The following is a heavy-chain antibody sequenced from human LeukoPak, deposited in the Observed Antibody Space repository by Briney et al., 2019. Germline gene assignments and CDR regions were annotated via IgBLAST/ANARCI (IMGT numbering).Heavy chain of an antibody. J-gene: IGHJ3*02. D-gene: IGHD4-17*01. Sequence: PGRSLRLSCAASGFTFSSYGMNWVRQAPGKGLEWVAVISYDGSNKYYADSVKGRFTISRDNSKNTLYLQMTSLRAEDTAVYYCAKTARSIMTTGAFDIWGQGTMVTVSS. V-gene: IGHV3-30*18. CDR1: GFTFSSYG. CDR3: AKTARSIMTTGAFDI. CDR2: ISYDGSNK.